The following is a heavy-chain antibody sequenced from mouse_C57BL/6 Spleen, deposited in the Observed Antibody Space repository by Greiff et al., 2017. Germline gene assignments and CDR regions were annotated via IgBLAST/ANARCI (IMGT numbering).Heavy chain of an antibody. CDR3: ARTMVLRRDYAMDD. V-gene: IGHV1-55*01. D-gene: IGHD2-1*01. CDR1: GYTFTSYW. J-gene: IGHJ4*01. Sequence: VQLQQPGAELVKPGASVKMSCKASGYTFTSYWITWVKQRPGQGLEWIGDIYPGSGSTNYNEKFKSKATLTVDTSSITAYRQLSSLTSEYSAVYYFARTMVLRRDYAMDDWGQGTSVTVSS. CDR2: IYPGSGST.